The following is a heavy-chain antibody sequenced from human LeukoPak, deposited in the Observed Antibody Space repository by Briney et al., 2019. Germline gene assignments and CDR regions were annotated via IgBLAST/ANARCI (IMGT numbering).Heavy chain of an antibody. Sequence: GGSLTLSCAASGFTFSSYSMNWVRQAPGRGLEWVSSISSSSSYIYYADSVKGRFTISRDNARNELYLQMNSLRVEDTAVYYCARINRLALYGTRVYWGQGTLVTVSS. CDR3: ARINRLALYGTRVY. CDR2: ISSSSSYI. D-gene: IGHD3-3*02. V-gene: IGHV3-21*06. CDR1: GFTFSSYS. J-gene: IGHJ4*02.